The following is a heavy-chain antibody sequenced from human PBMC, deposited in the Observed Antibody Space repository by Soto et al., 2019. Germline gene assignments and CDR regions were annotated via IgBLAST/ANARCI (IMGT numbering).Heavy chain of an antibody. D-gene: IGHD2-21*02. Sequence: VGSLRLSCAASGFTFSNAWMSWVRQAPGKGLEWVGRIKSKTDGGTTDYAAPVKGRFTISRDDSKNTLYLQMNSLKTEDTAVYYCTTSQTIRGVVVTANYYYYGMDVWGQGTTVTVSS. J-gene: IGHJ6*02. CDR1: GFTFSNAW. CDR2: IKSKTDGGTT. CDR3: TTSQTIRGVVVTANYYYYGMDV. V-gene: IGHV3-15*01.